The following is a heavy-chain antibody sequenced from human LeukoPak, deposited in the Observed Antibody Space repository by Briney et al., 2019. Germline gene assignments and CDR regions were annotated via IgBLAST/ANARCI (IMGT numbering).Heavy chain of an antibody. D-gene: IGHD3-10*01. CDR1: GGSIMSYY. V-gene: IGHV4-59*08. J-gene: IGHJ3*02. CDR3: ASRSGSFSDALDI. Sequence: PSETLSLTCTVSGGSIMSYYWGWIRQPPGKRLEWIGYIHYSESTKYNPSLKSRVTMSVDTSKNQFSLKLSSVTAADTAVYYCASRSGSFSDALDIWGQGTLVTVSS. CDR2: IHYSEST.